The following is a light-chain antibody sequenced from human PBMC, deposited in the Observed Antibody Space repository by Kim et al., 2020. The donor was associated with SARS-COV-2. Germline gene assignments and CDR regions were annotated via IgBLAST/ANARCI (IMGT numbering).Light chain of an antibody. Sequence: PGQRATLSCRASQSVSGTYLAWYQQKPGQAPRLLIYGASSRATGIPDRFSGSGSGTDFTLTINRLEPEDFAVYYCQQYDSSSRWTFGQGTKVDIK. V-gene: IGKV3-20*01. J-gene: IGKJ1*01. CDR1: QSVSGTY. CDR2: GAS. CDR3: QQYDSSSRWT.